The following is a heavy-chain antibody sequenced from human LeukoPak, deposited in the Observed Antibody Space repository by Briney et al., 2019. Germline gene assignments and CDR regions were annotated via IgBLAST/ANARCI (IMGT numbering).Heavy chain of an antibody. V-gene: IGHV1-2*02. CDR2: INPNSGGT. Sequence: ASVKVSCKASGYTFTGYYMHWVRQAPGQGLEWMGWINPNSGGTNYAQKFQGRVTMTRDTSISTAYMELSSLRSEDTAVYYCARGHKYSSSWYYLAPFDIWGQGTMVTVSS. D-gene: IGHD6-13*01. CDR1: GYTFTGYY. J-gene: IGHJ3*02. CDR3: ARGHKYSSSWYYLAPFDI.